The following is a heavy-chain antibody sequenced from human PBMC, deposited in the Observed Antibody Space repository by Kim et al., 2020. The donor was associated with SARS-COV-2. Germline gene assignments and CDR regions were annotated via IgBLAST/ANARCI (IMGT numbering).Heavy chain of an antibody. V-gene: IGHV3-30*01. J-gene: IGHJ4*02. Sequence: ADSVKGRFTISRDNSKNTLYLQMNSLRAEDTAVYYCARDHTMVRGAVDYWGQGTLVTVSS. D-gene: IGHD3-10*01. CDR3: ARDHTMVRGAVDY.